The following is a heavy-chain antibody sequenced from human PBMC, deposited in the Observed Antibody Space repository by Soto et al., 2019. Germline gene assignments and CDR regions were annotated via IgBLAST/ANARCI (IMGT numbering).Heavy chain of an antibody. D-gene: IGHD5-12*01. V-gene: IGHV4-34*01. CDR1: GGSLSGYY. CDR3: ARGQEGVVATH. Sequence: QVQLQQWGAGLLKPSETLSLNCAVTGGSLSGYYWSWIRQPPGKGLEWIGEVKDGGHTNYSPSLRGXXTXSXXTSHNQFSLRLNSVTAADTGVYYCARGQEGVVATHWDQGSLVTVSS. CDR2: VKDGGHT. J-gene: IGHJ4*02.